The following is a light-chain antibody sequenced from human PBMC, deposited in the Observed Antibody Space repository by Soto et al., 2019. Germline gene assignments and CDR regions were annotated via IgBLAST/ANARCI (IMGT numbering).Light chain of an antibody. V-gene: IGLV2-14*01. CDR3: VSYTRSGTLI. Sequence: QSALTQPASVSGSPGQSITSSCVGTSGDIGDYNYVSWYQQHPGKVPKVIIYDVSNRPSGVSYRFSGTKSGNTASLTVSGLQAEDEADYYCVSYTRSGTLIFGSGTKLTVL. CDR1: SGDIGDYNY. CDR2: DVS. J-gene: IGLJ1*01.